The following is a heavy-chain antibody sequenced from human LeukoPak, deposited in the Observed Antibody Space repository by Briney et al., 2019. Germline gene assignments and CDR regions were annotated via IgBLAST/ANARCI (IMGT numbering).Heavy chain of an antibody. V-gene: IGHV3-13*01. Sequence: PGGSLRLSCAASGFTFRSYEMHWVRHATGKALEWVSSIGTAGDTYYPGPVQGRFTISRENAKNSLYLQMNSLRAGDTAVYYCAGYCSGGSCYGSDYWGQGTLVTVSS. D-gene: IGHD2-15*01. CDR1: GFTFRSYE. J-gene: IGHJ4*02. CDR3: AGYCSGGSCYGSDY. CDR2: IGTAGDT.